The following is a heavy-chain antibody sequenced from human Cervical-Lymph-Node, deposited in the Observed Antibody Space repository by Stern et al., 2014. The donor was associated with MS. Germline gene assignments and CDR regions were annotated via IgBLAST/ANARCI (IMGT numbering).Heavy chain of an antibody. Sequence: EVQLVESGGGLVKPGGSLRLSCAASGFTVSSMNWVRQAPGKGLEWVSSISTSGVYKYYADSVKGRFTISRDTAKNSLYLQMSSLRAEDTAVYYCTRAAGITASGSHFDYWGQGILVTVSS. V-gene: IGHV3-21*01. J-gene: IGHJ4*02. CDR2: ISTSGVYK. D-gene: IGHD6-19*01. CDR1: GFTVSS. CDR3: TRAAGITASGSHFDY.